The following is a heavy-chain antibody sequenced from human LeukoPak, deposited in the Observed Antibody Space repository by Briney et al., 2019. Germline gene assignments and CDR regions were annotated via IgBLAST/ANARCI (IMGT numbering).Heavy chain of an antibody. D-gene: IGHD6-13*01. CDR3: VLASYSSTWYLDS. J-gene: IGHJ5*01. CDR2: VSTESDYI. V-gene: IGHV3-21*01. CDR1: GVIFRTHS. Sequence: GGSLRLSCGVSGVIFRTHSMNWARQAPGKGLEWVATVSTESDYIYYGDSVRGRFTVSRDDARNSLYLQMNSLRVEDTALYYCVLASYSSTWYLDSWGQGPLVTVSS.